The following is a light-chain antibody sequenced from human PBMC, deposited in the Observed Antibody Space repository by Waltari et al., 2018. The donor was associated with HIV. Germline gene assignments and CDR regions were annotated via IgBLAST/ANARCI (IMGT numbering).Light chain of an antibody. Sequence: QVVLTQSPSASASLGASVKLTCTLSSGHTNYAIAWHQQQPEKGPLYLIRLSTNGSHTKGDGSPDRFSGSSSGAVRYLTISSLQSEDEADYYCQTWGTGIVVFGGGTKLTVL. CDR1: SGHTNYA. J-gene: IGLJ2*01. CDR3: QTWGTGIVV. V-gene: IGLV4-69*01. CDR2: LSTNGSH.